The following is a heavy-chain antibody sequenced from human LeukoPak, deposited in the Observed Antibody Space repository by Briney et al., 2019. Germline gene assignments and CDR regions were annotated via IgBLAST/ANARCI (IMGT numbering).Heavy chain of an antibody. V-gene: IGHV1-69*06. CDR2: IIPIFGTA. Sequence: SVKVSCKASGGTFSSYAISWVRQAPGQGLGWMGGIIPIFGTANYAQKFQGRVTITADKSTSTAYMELSSLRSEDTAVYYCARGRPTTSIAAAGVNWFDPWGQGTLVTVSS. J-gene: IGHJ5*02. CDR3: ARGRPTTSIAAAGVNWFDP. D-gene: IGHD6-13*01. CDR1: GGTFSSYA.